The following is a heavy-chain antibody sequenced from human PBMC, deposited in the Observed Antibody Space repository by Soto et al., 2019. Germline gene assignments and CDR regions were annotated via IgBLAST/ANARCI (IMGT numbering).Heavy chain of an antibody. CDR3: ARGVVGATKAVLFDY. V-gene: IGHV4-59*01. CDR1: GGSISSYY. CDR2: IYYSGST. D-gene: IGHD1-26*01. J-gene: IGHJ4*02. Sequence: NPSETLSLTCTVSGGSISSYYWSWIRQPPGKGLEWIGYIYYSGSTNYNPSLKSRVTISVDTSKNQFSLKLSSVTAADTAVYYCARGVVGATKAVLFDYWGQGTLVTAPQ.